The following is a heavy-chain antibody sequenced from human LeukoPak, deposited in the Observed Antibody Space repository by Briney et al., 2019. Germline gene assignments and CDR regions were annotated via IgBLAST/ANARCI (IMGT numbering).Heavy chain of an antibody. V-gene: IGHV3-74*01. D-gene: IGHD2-15*01. Sequence: QPGGSLRLSCAASGFTFSSYWMHWDRQVPGKGLVWVSHINSDGSSTNYADSVKGRFTISRDNAKNTLYLQMNSLRAEDTAVYYCARDLGGGLYFNWGQGTLVTVSS. CDR1: GFTFSSYW. CDR3: ARDLGGGLYFN. J-gene: IGHJ4*02. CDR2: INSDGSST.